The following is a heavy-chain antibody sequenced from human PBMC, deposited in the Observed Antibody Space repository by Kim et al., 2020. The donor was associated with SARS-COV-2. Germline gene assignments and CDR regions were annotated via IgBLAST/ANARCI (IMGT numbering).Heavy chain of an antibody. Sequence: SETLSLTCTVSGGSISSYYWSWIRQPPGKGLEWIGYIYYSGSTNYNPSLKSRVTISVDTSKNQSSLKLSSVTAADTAVYYCARYSGGYSGYFRRGYSYGPLDYWGQGTLLTVSS. CDR3: ARYSGGYSGYFRRGYSYGPLDY. CDR1: GGSISSYY. V-gene: IGHV4-59*01. J-gene: IGHJ4*02. CDR2: IYYSGST. D-gene: IGHD5-18*01.